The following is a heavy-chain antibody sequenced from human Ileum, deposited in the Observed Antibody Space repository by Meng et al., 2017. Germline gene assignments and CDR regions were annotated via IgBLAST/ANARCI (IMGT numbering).Heavy chain of an antibody. D-gene: IGHD6-13*01. CDR1: GFTFSSYS. J-gene: IGHJ4*02. V-gene: IGHV3-21*01. CDR2: ISSSSSYI. CDR3: ARGGWEAAGEFDY. Sequence: GGSLRLSCAASGFTFSSYSMNWVRQAPGKGLEWVSSISSSSSYIYYADSVKGRFTISRDNAKNSLYLQMNSLRAEDTAVYYCARGGWEAAGEFDYWGQGTLVTVSS.